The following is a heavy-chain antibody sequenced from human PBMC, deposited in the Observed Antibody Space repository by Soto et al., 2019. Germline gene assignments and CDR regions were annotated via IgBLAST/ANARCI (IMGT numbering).Heavy chain of an antibody. CDR3: ARAYYDFWTSYHYGMDV. V-gene: IGHV4-30-2*01. D-gene: IGHD3-3*01. CDR1: GVSISSDGYS. CDR2: IYQSGST. Sequence: QLQLQESGSVLVKPSQTLSLTCAVSGVSISSDGYSWSWIRQPPGKGLEWIGFIYQSGSTYYNPSLKSRGTMSVDRSKNQFSLKLTSVTAADTAVYYCARAYYDFWTSYHYGMDVWGQGTTVTVSS. J-gene: IGHJ6*02.